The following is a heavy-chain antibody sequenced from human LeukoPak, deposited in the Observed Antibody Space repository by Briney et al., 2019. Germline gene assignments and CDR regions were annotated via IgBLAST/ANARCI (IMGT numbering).Heavy chain of an antibody. CDR2: INPNSGDT. CDR1: GYIFTGYY. V-gene: IGHV1-2*02. J-gene: IGHJ4*02. CDR3: ARGSVLRFLEWLSYFDY. D-gene: IGHD3-3*01. Sequence: ASVKVSCKASGYIFTGYYMHWVRQAPGQGLEWMGWINPNSGDTNYAQKFQGRVTMTRDTSISTAYMELSRLRSDDTAVYYCARGSVLRFLEWLSYFDYWGQGTLVTVSS.